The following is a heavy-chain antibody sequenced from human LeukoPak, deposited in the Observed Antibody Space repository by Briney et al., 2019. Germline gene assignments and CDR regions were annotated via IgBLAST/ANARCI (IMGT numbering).Heavy chain of an antibody. V-gene: IGHV1-18*01. J-gene: IGHJ3*02. CDR2: ISAYNGNT. CDR3: ARDKAYYYDSSGYPDAFDI. Sequence: GRSVTVYCKASGYTFTSYGISWVRQAPGQGLEWMGWISAYNGNTNYAQKLQGRVTMTTDTSTSTAYMELRSLRSDDTAVYYCARDKAYYYDSSGYPDAFDIWGQGTMVTVSS. D-gene: IGHD3-22*01. CDR1: GYTFTSYG.